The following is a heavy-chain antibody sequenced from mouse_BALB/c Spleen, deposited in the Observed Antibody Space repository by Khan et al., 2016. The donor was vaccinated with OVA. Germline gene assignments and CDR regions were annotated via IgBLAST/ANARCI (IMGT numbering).Heavy chain of an antibody. CDR3: TSAWDWYFDV. D-gene: IGHD4-1*01. CDR2: IRLKSNNYVT. V-gene: IGHV6-6*02. J-gene: IGHJ1*01. Sequence: EVKLEESGGGLVQPGGSMKLSCVVSGFTFSNYWMNWVRQSPEKGLEWVAEIRLKSNNYVTHHAESVKGRFTISRDESQSSVYLQTNNSRAEDAGSYYCTSAWDWYFDVWGAGTTVTVSS. CDR1: GFTFSNYW.